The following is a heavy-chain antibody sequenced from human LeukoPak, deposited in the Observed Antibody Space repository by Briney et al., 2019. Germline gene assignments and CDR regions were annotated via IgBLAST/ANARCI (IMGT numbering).Heavy chain of an antibody. D-gene: IGHD3-10*01. V-gene: IGHV1-18*01. J-gene: IGHJ5*02. Sequence: ASVQVSCKASGYIFTSYGISWVRQAPGQGLEWMGWISAYNGNTNYAQKLQGRVAMTTDTSTSTAYMELRSLRSDDTAVYYCARTGSTGDWFDPWGQGTLVTVSS. CDR2: ISAYNGNT. CDR1: GYIFTSYG. CDR3: ARTGSTGDWFDP.